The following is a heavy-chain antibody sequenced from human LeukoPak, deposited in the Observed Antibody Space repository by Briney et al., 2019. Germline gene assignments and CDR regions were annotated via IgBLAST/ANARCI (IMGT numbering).Heavy chain of an antibody. Sequence: ASVKVSCKASGYTFSCTGWYLYWLRQAPGQGLECMGWIYPNNGATAYAQKFQGRGAMTRDTSITTAYMELSRLRPDDTAVYYCARDGPAQMVDFDYWGQGTLVTVSS. J-gene: IGHJ4*02. CDR2: IYPNNGAT. CDR3: ARDGPAQMVDFDY. CDR1: GYTFSCTGWY. V-gene: IGHV1-2*02. D-gene: IGHD3-10*01.